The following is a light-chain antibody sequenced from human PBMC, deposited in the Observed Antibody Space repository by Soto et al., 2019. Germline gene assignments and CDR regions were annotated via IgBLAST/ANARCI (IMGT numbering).Light chain of an antibody. CDR1: SSDIGAYNS. CDR3: SARTTSNPYV. V-gene: IGLV2-14*01. CDR2: EVS. J-gene: IGLJ1*01. Sequence: QSALTQPASVSGSPGQPITISCTGTSSDIGAYNSVSWYQQHPGKAPKLMIYEVSNRPSGVSNRFSASKSGNTASLTISGFQAEDEADYYCSARTTSNPYVFGTGTKLTVL.